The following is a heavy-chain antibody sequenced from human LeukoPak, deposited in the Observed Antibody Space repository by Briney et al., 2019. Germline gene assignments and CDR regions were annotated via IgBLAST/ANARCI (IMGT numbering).Heavy chain of an antibody. J-gene: IGHJ2*01. CDR2: THPSGNT. CDR3: ARQPLLGSYWFFDL. CDR1: GASNNSYY. Sequence: SETLSLTCTVSGASNNSYYWSWIRQPPGKGLEWIGYTHPSGNTNYSPSLKSRVTISMDTSTNQFSLKLKSVTAADTAVYYCARQPLLGSYWFFDLWGRGTLVTVSS. D-gene: IGHD2-8*02. V-gene: IGHV4-4*09.